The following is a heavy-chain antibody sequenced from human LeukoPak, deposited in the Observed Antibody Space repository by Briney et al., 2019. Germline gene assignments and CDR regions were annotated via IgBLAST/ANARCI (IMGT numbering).Heavy chain of an antibody. CDR2: IVGSGGST. D-gene: IGHD3-9*01. CDR3: AKWGDYDILTGYYDSDY. J-gene: IGHJ4*02. Sequence: GGSLRLSCAASGFTFSNYAMSWVRQAPGKGLEWVSAIVGSGGSTYYADSVKGRFTISRDNPKNTLYLQMNSLRAEDAAVYYCAKWGDYDILTGYYDSDYWGQGTLVTVSS. V-gene: IGHV3-23*01. CDR1: GFTFSNYA.